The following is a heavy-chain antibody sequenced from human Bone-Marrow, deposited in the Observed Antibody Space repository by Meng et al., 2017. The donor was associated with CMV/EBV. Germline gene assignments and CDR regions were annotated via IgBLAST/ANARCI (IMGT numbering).Heavy chain of an antibody. Sequence: GESLKISCAASGFTVSSNYMNWVRQAPGKGLEWVSSISSSSSYIYYADSVKGRFTISRDNAKNSLYLQMNSLRAEDTAVYYCARDRYCSSTSCYGDYYYYGMDVWGQGTTVTVSS. D-gene: IGHD2-2*01. CDR1: GFTVSSNY. V-gene: IGHV3-21*01. J-gene: IGHJ6*02. CDR2: ISSSSSYI. CDR3: ARDRYCSSTSCYGDYYYYGMDV.